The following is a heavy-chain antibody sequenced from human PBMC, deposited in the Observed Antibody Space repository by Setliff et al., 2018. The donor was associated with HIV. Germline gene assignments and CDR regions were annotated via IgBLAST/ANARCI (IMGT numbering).Heavy chain of an antibody. J-gene: IGHJ3*02. D-gene: IGHD5-18*01. V-gene: IGHV3-49*04. CDR2: IRSKAYDGTT. CDR3: TRDKGYAFDI. Sequence: PGGSLRLSCTASGFTFGDYAMSWVRQAPGKGLEWVGFIRSKAYDGTTEYAASVKDRFTVSRDDSKSIAYLQINSLKTEDTAVYYCTRDKGYAFDIWGQGTMVTVSS. CDR1: GFTFGDYA.